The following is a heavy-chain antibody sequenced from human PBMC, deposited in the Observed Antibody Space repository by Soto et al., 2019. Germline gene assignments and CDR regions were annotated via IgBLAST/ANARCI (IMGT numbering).Heavy chain of an antibody. Sequence: QVQLVQSGAEVKKPGSSVKVPCKASGGTFSSYTISWVRQAPVQGLEGLGRIIPILGIANYAQKFQGRVTITADKSTSTAYMELSSLRSEDTAVYYCAREEVSGGDYWGQGTLVTVSS. CDR3: AREEVSGGDY. J-gene: IGHJ4*02. CDR1: GGTFSSYT. V-gene: IGHV1-69*08. CDR2: IIPILGIA. D-gene: IGHD6-25*01.